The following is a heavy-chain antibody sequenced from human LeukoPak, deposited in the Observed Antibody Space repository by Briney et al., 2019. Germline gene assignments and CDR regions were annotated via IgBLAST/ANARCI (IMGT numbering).Heavy chain of an antibody. CDR3: ASAGKNYGSGSYYKI. CDR2: IYYSGST. CDR1: GGSIRNSGYY. D-gene: IGHD3-10*01. V-gene: IGHV4-39*07. Sequence: SETLSLTCTVSGGSIRNSGYYWGWIRQPPGKGLEWIGSIYYSGSTYYKPSLKSRVTISVDTSKNQLSLNLSSVTAADTAVYYCASAGKNYGSGSYYKIWGQGTLVTVSS. J-gene: IGHJ4*02.